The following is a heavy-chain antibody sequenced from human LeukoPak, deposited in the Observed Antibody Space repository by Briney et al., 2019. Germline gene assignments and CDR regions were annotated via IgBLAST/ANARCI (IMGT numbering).Heavy chain of an antibody. CDR3: LPSDG. CDR2: ISRSGDIR. CDR1: GFSFSNYD. D-gene: IGHD3-10*01. V-gene: IGHV3-23*01. J-gene: IGHJ4*02. Sequence: GGSLRLSCAVSGFSFSNYDMAWVRQAPGKGLEWVASISRSGDIRNYADSVKGRFTISRDNSKNTLHLQMTSLRAEDTAVYYCLPSDGGGQGTLVTVSS.